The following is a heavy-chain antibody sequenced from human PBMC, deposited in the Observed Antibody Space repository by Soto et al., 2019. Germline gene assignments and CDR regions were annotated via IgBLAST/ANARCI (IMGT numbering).Heavy chain of an antibody. CDR1: GGSVRSYY. CDR2: LYYTGST. J-gene: IGHJ4*02. Sequence: PSETLSLTCTVSGGSVRSYYWNWIRQPPGKGLEWIGYLYYTGSTNYNPSLKSRVTISVDTSKNQFSLKLSSVTAADTAVYYCARVPQYYDSSAEYYFDYWGQGTLVTVSS. D-gene: IGHD3-22*01. V-gene: IGHV4-59*02. CDR3: ARVPQYYDSSAEYYFDY.